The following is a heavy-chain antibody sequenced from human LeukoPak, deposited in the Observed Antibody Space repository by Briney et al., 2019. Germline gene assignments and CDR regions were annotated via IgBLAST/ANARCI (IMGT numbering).Heavy chain of an antibody. Sequence: SETLSLTCTVSGGSISTYYWSWIRQPPGKGLEWIGYIYYSGSTDSNPSLKSRVTISVDTSKDQISLKLSSVTAADTAVYYCARTYCRGGSCHFDYWGQGTLVTVSS. CDR3: ARTYCRGGSCHFDY. CDR1: GGSISTYY. CDR2: IYYSGST. V-gene: IGHV4-59*08. J-gene: IGHJ4*02. D-gene: IGHD2-15*01.